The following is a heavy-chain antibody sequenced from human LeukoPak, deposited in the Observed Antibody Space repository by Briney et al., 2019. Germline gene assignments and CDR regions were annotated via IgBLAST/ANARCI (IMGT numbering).Heavy chain of an antibody. CDR3: AREGYCSGGSCYTPTSVY. D-gene: IGHD2-15*01. Sequence: GGSLRLSCAASGFTFSSYAMHWVRQAPGKGLEWVSAISGSGGSTYYADSVKGRFTISRDNSKNTLYLQMNSLRAEDTAVYYCAREGYCSGGSCYTPTSVYWGQGTLVTVSS. CDR2: ISGSGGST. J-gene: IGHJ4*02. V-gene: IGHV3-23*01. CDR1: GFTFSSYA.